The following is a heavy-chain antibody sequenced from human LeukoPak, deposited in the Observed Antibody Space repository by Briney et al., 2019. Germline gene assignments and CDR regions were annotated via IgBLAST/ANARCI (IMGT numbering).Heavy chain of an antibody. Sequence: SETLSLTCTVSGGSISSSSYYWGWIRQPPGKGLEWIGSIYYSGSTYYNPSLKSRVTIPVDTSKNQFSLKPSSVTAADTAVYYCARVSPAAPPDAFDIWGQGTMVTVSS. D-gene: IGHD2-2*01. CDR1: GGSISSSSYY. CDR2: IYYSGST. V-gene: IGHV4-39*01. CDR3: ARVSPAAPPDAFDI. J-gene: IGHJ3*02.